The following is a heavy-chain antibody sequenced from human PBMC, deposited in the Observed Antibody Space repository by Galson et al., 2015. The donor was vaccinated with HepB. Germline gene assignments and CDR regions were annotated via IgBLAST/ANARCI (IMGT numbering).Heavy chain of an antibody. J-gene: IGHJ4*02. CDR2: ISWNSGSL. Sequence: SLRLSCAASGFTFDDYALHWVRQTPGKGLEWVSGISWNSGSLDYADSVKGRFSISRDAAKNSLYLEMHSLSPEDTALYYCAKGGVPMAAPTYDYFDSWGQGTLVTVSS. CDR3: AKGGVPMAAPTYDYFDS. V-gene: IGHV3-9*01. D-gene: IGHD3-10*01. CDR1: GFTFDDYA.